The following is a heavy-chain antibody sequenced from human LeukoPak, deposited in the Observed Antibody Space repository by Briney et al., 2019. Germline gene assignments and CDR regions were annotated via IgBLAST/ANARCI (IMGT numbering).Heavy chain of an antibody. CDR2: ISCDGSNK. CDR3: AKDGPGIAAAGTMYYYYGMDV. J-gene: IGHJ6*02. CDR1: GFSFSIYG. V-gene: IGHV3-30*18. D-gene: IGHD6-13*01. Sequence: GGSLRLSCTASGFSFSIYGMHGVRQAPGKGREWVAVISCDGSNKYYADSVKGRFTISRDNSKNTLYLQMNSLRAEDTAVYYCAKDGPGIAAAGTMYYYYGMDVWGQGTTVTVSS.